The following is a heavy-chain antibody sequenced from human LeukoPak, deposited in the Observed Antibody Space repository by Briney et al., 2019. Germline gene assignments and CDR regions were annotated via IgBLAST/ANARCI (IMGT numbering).Heavy chain of an antibody. Sequence: GASVKVSCKASGYTFTSYGISWVRQAPGQGLEWMGWISAYNGNTNYAQKLQGRVTMTTDTPTSTACMELRSLRSDDTAVYYCARVRERNWFDPWGQGTLVTVSS. CDR3: ARVRERNWFDP. CDR2: ISAYNGNT. J-gene: IGHJ5*02. CDR1: GYTFTSYG. V-gene: IGHV1-18*01. D-gene: IGHD5-24*01.